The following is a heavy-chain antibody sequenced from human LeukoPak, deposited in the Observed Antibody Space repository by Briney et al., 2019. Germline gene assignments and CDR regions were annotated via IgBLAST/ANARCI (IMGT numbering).Heavy chain of an antibody. V-gene: IGHV1-2*02. J-gene: IGHJ4*02. Sequence: GASVKVSCKASGYTFTDHYRHWVRQAPGQGLEWMGWINPNSGGTNYAQKFQGRVTMSKDTSISTAYMDLSRLTSDDTALYFCARVIYYDSSGVYLYYFDYWGQGTQVTVSS. CDR3: ARVIYYDSSGVYLYYFDY. CDR1: GYTFTDHY. CDR2: INPNSGGT. D-gene: IGHD3-22*01.